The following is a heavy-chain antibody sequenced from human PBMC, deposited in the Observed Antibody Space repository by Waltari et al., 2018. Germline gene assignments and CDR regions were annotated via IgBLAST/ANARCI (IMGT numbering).Heavy chain of an antibody. CDR3: ASHRPGGYGMDV. D-gene: IGHD2-15*01. J-gene: IGHJ6*02. Sequence: EVQLVESGGGLVQPGGSLRLSCAASGFTFSSYWMHWVRQVPGKGLVWVSGITSDGGRTRYADSVKGRFTISRDNAKNTLYLQMNSLRADDTAVYYCASHRPGGYGMDVWGHGTTVTVSS. CDR2: ITSDGGRT. V-gene: IGHV3-74*01. CDR1: GFTFSSYW.